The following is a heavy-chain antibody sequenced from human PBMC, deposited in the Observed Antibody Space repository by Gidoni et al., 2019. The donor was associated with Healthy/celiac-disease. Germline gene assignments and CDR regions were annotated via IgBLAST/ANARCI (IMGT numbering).Heavy chain of an antibody. Sequence: QVQLQESGPGLVKPSQTLSLTCTVSGGSISSVGYSWSWIRQHPGKGLEWIGYIYYSGSTYYNPSLKSRVTISVDTSKNQFSLKLSSVTAADTAVYYCARLWVAATTDGRMNDAFDIWGQGTMVTVSS. CDR3: ARLWVAATTDGRMNDAFDI. V-gene: IGHV4-31*03. D-gene: IGHD2-15*01. CDR1: GGSISSVGYS. J-gene: IGHJ3*02. CDR2: IYYSGST.